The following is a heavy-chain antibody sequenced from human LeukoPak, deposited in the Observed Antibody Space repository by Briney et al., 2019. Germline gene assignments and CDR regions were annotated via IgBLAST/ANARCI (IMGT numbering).Heavy chain of an antibody. CDR1: GGSISSYY. CDR2: IYYSGST. J-gene: IGHJ2*01. CDR3: ARQVDQWLAPNWYFDL. Sequence: SETLSLTCTVSGGSISSYYWSWIRQPPGKGLEWIGYIYYSGSTNYNPSLKSRVTISVDTSKNQFSLKLSSVTAADTAVYYCARQVDQWLAPNWYFDLWGRGTLVTVSS. V-gene: IGHV4-59*08. D-gene: IGHD6-19*01.